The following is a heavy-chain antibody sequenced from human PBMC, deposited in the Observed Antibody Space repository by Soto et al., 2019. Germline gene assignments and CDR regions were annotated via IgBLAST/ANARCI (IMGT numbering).Heavy chain of an antibody. D-gene: IGHD1-1*01. Sequence: GGSLRLSCEASGFNFRNFEMHWVRKAPGRGLEWISYISSSGITTYYADFAEGRFTISRDNGKESLYLHLNSLRADDTAVYYCARYGTRADWWGMGTQVTVS. CDR3: ARYGTRADW. J-gene: IGHJ4*02. CDR2: ISSSGITT. CDR1: GFNFRNFE. V-gene: IGHV3-48*03.